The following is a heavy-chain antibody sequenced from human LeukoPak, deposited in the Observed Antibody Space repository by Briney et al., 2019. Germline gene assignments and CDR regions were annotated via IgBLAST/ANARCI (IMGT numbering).Heavy chain of an antibody. CDR2: IYYSGNT. D-gene: IGHD6-19*01. CDR1: GGSISRYY. J-gene: IGHJ4*02. V-gene: IGHV4-59*08. Sequence: SETLSLTCTVSGGSISRYYWSWIRQPPGKGLEWIGYIYYSGNTNYNPSLKSRVTISVDTSRNQFSLKLSSVTAADTAVYYCARRYSSGWYYDYWGQGTLVTVSS. CDR3: ARRYSSGWYYDY.